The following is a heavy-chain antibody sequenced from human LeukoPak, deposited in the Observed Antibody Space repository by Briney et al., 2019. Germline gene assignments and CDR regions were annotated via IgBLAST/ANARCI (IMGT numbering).Heavy chain of an antibody. CDR1: GFTFSSYA. D-gene: IGHD6-19*01. Sequence: GGSLRLSCAASGFTFSSYAMSWVRQAPGKGLEWVANIKQDGSEKYYVDSVKGRLTISRDNAKNSLYLQMNSLRAEDTAVYYCARSPPRAYSSGLEYWGQGTLVTVSS. CDR3: ARSPPRAYSSGLEY. J-gene: IGHJ4*02. CDR2: IKQDGSEK. V-gene: IGHV3-7*01.